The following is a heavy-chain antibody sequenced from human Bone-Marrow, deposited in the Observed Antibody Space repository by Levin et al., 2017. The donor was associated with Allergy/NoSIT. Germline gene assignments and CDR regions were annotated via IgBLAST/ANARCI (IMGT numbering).Heavy chain of an antibody. CDR2: ISWNSGSI. J-gene: IGHJ2*01. D-gene: IGHD5-12*01. V-gene: IGHV3-9*01. CDR1: GFTFDDYA. Sequence: GGSLRLSCAASGFTFDDYAMHWVRQAPGKGLEWVSGISWNSGSIDYVDSVKGRFTISRDNAKNSVYLQMNSLRSEDTALYYCSKGAAFRETSGHWYFDLWGRGTLVTVSS. CDR3: SKGAAFRETSGHWYFDL.